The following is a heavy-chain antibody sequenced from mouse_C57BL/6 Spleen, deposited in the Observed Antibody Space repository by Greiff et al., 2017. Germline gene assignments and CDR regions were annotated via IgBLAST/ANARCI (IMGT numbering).Heavy chain of an antibody. CDR1: GFTFSDSG. V-gene: IGHV5-17*01. D-gene: IGHD2-3*01. CDR2: ISSGSSTI. Sequence: EVQLVESGGGLVKPGGSLKLSCAASGFTFSDSGMHWVRQAPETGLEWVAYISSGSSTIYYADTVQGRFTISRDNAKNTLFLQMTSLMSEDTAMYYCARDGYYVAYWGQGTLVTVSA. CDR3: ARDGYYVAY. J-gene: IGHJ3*01.